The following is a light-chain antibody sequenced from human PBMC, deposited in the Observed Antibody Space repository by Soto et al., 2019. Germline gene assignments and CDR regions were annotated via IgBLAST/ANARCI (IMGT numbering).Light chain of an antibody. Sequence: EIVLTQSPATLSLSPGERATLSCRASQSVSSYLAWYQQKPGQAPRLLIYDASNRATGIPARFSGSGSGTDHXLXIXSLEPEDFAVSSSQQRSNWPPYTFGQGTKMEIK. J-gene: IGKJ2*01. CDR3: QQRSNWPPYT. CDR2: DAS. CDR1: QSVSSY. V-gene: IGKV3-11*01.